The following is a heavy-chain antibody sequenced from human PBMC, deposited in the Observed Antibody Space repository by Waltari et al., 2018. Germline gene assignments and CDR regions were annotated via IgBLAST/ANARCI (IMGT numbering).Heavy chain of an antibody. CDR3: ATDRVAAAGTPFRY. CDR2: FDPEDGET. Sequence: QVQLVQSGAEVKKPGASVQVSCQVYGYTLTDLSMHWVLQAPGKGLEVMGGFDPEDGETIYAQKCQGRVTMTEDTSTDTAYMELSILRSEDTAVYYCATDRVAAAGTPFRYWGQGTLVTVSS. D-gene: IGHD6-13*01. J-gene: IGHJ4*02. V-gene: IGHV1-24*01. CDR1: GYTLTDLS.